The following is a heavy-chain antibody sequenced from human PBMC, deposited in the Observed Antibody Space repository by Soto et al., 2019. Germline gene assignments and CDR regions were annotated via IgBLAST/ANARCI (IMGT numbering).Heavy chain of an antibody. CDR2: INYSGNT. CDR1: GDSITSHY. J-gene: IGHJ6*03. V-gene: IGHV4-59*08. CDR3: ARTYFDFWSGSYYYYMDV. Sequence: PSETHSLTYTVSGDSITSHYWTWIRQPPGKGLEWIGPINYSGNTNYNPSLKSRVTISVDTSKTQFSLKLSSVTAADTAVYYCARTYFDFWSGSYYYYMDVWGKGTTVTVSS. D-gene: IGHD3-3*01.